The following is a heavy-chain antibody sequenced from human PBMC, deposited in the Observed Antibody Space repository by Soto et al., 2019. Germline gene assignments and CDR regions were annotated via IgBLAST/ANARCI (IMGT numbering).Heavy chain of an antibody. J-gene: IGHJ4*02. D-gene: IGHD3-10*01. CDR2: IYPGDSDT. Sequence: GESLKISCQGSGYTFSTYWIAWVRQMPGKGLEWMGIIYPGDSDTKYSPAFQGQVTMSADKSMNTAYLQWSSLKASDTAMYYCARKFAPEFFDSWGQGTLVTSPQ. V-gene: IGHV5-51*01. CDR1: GYTFSTYW. CDR3: ARKFAPEFFDS.